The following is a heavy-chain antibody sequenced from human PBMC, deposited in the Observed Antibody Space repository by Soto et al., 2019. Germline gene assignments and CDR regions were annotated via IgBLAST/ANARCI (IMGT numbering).Heavy chain of an antibody. CDR2: ISGGGDAT. CDR3: AKGFSGRRPYNGFGP. CDR1: RFAFSSYA. D-gene: IGHD6-6*01. Sequence: EVQLLESGGGLVQPGESLRLSCTASRFAFSSYAMRWVRQAPGKGLEWVSAISGGGDATFYADSLRGRFTISRDNSMNPLYLQVNSLRVEDTAVYYCAKGFSGRRPYNGFGPWGQGTLVTVSS. V-gene: IGHV3-23*01. J-gene: IGHJ5*02.